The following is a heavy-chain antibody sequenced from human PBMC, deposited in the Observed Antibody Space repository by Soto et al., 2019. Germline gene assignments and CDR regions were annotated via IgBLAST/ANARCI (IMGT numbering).Heavy chain of an antibody. CDR2: ISYDGSNK. J-gene: IGHJ4*02. Sequence: GGSLRLSCAASGFTFSSYGMHWVRQAPGKGLEWVAVISYDGSNKYYADSVKGRFTISRDNSKNTLYLQMNSLRAEDTAVYYCAKGGYCSSTSCPAPLDYWGQGTLVTV. D-gene: IGHD2-2*01. V-gene: IGHV3-30*18. CDR3: AKGGYCSSTSCPAPLDY. CDR1: GFTFSSYG.